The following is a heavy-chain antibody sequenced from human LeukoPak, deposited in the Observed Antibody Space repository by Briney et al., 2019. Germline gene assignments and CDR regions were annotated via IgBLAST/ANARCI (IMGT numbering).Heavy chain of an antibody. J-gene: IGHJ4*02. D-gene: IGHD3-22*01. CDR1: GGSINNYY. CDR3: ARNGDYYEKSGYYYLFDF. V-gene: IGHV4-59*01. Sequence: SETLSLTCTVSGGSINNYYWSWIRQPPGKGLEYIGYIYYSGSANYNPSLKSRVTISVDPSKNQFSLKLSSETAADTAVYYCARNGDYYEKSGYYYLFDFWGQGTLVTVSS. CDR2: IYYSGSA.